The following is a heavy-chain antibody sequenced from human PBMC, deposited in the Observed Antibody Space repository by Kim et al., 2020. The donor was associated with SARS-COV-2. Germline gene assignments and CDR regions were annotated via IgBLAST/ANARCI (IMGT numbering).Heavy chain of an antibody. D-gene: IGHD3-10*01. CDR2: INTNTGNP. Sequence: ASVKVSCKASGYTFTSYAMNWVRQAPGQGLEWMGWINTNTGNPTYAQGFTGRFVFSLDTSVSTAYLQISSLKAEDTAVYYCARDKGGTRGEGYYYYGMDVWGQGTTVTVSS. V-gene: IGHV7-4-1*02. CDR1: GYTFTSYA. CDR3: ARDKGGTRGEGYYYYGMDV. J-gene: IGHJ6*02.